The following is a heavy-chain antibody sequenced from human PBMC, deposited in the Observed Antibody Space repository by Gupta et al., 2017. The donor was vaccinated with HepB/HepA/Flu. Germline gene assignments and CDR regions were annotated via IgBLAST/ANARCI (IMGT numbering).Heavy chain of an antibody. D-gene: IGHD2-2*01. CDR3: ARDLVVPSRPLYWYFEL. V-gene: IGHV1-46*01. CDR2: INPSGGST. Sequence: QVQLVQSGAAVKQPGASVKVSCKASGYTFPSYYMHWVRQAPGQGLEWMGIINPSGGSTSYAQKFQGRVTMTRDTSTSTVYMELSSLRAEDTAVYYCARDLVVPSRPLYWYFELWGRGTLVTVSS. CDR1: GYTFPSYY. J-gene: IGHJ2*01.